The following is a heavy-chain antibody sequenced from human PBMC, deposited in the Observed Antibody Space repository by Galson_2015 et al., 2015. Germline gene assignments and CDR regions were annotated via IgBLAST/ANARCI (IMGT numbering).Heavy chain of an antibody. Sequence: AMRLGGEGSGFTFGNYWMSWVGQAPGKGLEWGANIKQAGSVKLYVDSVRGRFTISRDNPRISLYLQMNSLRAEDTVVYFCARDSGHLSGSYYWGAFDIWGRGTMVTVSS. CDR3: ARDSGHLSGSYYWGAFDI. CDR2: IKQAGSVK. V-gene: IGHV3-7*03. CDR1: GFTFGNYW. D-gene: IGHD1-26*01. J-gene: IGHJ3*02.